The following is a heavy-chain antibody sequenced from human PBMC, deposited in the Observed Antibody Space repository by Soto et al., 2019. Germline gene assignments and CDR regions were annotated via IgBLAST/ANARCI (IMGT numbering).Heavy chain of an antibody. Sequence: SETLSLTCAVYGGSFSGYYWTWIRQPPGKGLEWIGEINHSGSTNYNASLKSRVTISVDTSKNQFSLKLSSVTAADTAVYYCARALNPPGIAAAGNWFDPWGQGTLVTVSS. CDR2: INHSGST. V-gene: IGHV4-34*01. CDR3: ARALNPPGIAAAGNWFDP. J-gene: IGHJ5*02. D-gene: IGHD6-13*01. CDR1: GGSFSGYY.